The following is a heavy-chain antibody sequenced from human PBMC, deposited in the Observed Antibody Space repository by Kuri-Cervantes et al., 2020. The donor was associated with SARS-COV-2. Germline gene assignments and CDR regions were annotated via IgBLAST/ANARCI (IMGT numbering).Heavy chain of an antibody. J-gene: IGHJ4*02. CDR1: GFTFSSYE. CDR3: ASVDPPLIDSSGLTGIDY. CDR2: ISSSGSTI. D-gene: IGHD6-19*01. V-gene: IGHV3-48*03. Sequence: GESLKISCAASGFTFSSYEMNWVRQAPGKGLEWVSYISSSGSTIYYADTVKGRFTISRGNAKNSLYLQMNSLRAEDTAVYYCASVDPPLIDSSGLTGIDYWGQGTLVTVSS.